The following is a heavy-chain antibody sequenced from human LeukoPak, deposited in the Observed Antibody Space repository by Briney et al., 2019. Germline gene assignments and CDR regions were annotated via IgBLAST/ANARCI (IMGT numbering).Heavy chain of an antibody. Sequence: GGSLRLSCAASGFTFSSYAMSWVRQAPGKGLEWVSAISGSGGSTYYADPVKGRFTISRDNSKNTLYLQMNSLRAEDTAVYYCAKLGQVVVTASFDYWGQGTLVTVSS. J-gene: IGHJ4*02. CDR3: AKLGQVVVTASFDY. V-gene: IGHV3-23*01. D-gene: IGHD2-21*02. CDR1: GFTFSSYA. CDR2: ISGSGGST.